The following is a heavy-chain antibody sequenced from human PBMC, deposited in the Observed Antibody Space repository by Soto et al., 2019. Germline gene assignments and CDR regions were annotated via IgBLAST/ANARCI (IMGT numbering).Heavy chain of an antibody. CDR2: ISDSSSTI. J-gene: IGHJ4*02. CDR3: ARDDYPYYDDSSGYHFDY. Sequence: HPGGSLRLSCAASGLTFSTYNMKWVRQAPGKRMEWVSYISDSSSTIHYADSVEGRFTISRDNAKNSLYLQMNSLRAEDTAVYYCARDDYPYYDDSSGYHFDYWGQGALVTVSS. D-gene: IGHD3-22*01. V-gene: IGHV3-48*01. CDR1: GLTFSTYN.